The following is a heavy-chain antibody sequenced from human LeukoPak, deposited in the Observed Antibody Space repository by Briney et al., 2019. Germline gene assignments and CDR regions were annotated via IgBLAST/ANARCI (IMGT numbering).Heavy chain of an antibody. V-gene: IGHV1-2*02. D-gene: IGHD2-2*01. Sequence: ASVKVSCKASGYTFTGYYMHWVRQAPGQGLEWMGMINPNSGGTTYAQKFQGRVTVTRDTSISTAYMELSRLRSEDTAVYYCARDYALLYCSSTSCENYNYYYMDVWGKGTTVTVSS. CDR1: GYTFTGYY. J-gene: IGHJ6*03. CDR2: INPNSGGT. CDR3: ARDYALLYCSSTSCENYNYYYMDV.